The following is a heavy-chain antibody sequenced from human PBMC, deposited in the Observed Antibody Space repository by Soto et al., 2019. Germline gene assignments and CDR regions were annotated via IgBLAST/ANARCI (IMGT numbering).Heavy chain of an antibody. D-gene: IGHD2-15*01. J-gene: IGHJ4*02. Sequence: SETLSLTCTVSGGSISSGGYYWSWIRQHPGKGLEWIGYIYYSGSTYYNPSLKSRVTISVDTSKNQFALKLSSVTAADTAVYYCALSTLDCSGGSCYSFDYWGQGTLVTVSS. CDR1: GGSISSGGYY. V-gene: IGHV4-31*03. CDR3: ALSTLDCSGGSCYSFDY. CDR2: IYYSGST.